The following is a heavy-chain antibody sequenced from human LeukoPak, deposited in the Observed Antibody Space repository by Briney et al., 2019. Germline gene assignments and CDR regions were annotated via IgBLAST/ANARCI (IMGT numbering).Heavy chain of an antibody. Sequence: SETLSLTCTVSGGSISSYYWSWIRQPPGKGLEWIGYIYYSGSTNYNPSLKSRGTISVDTSKNQFSLKLSSVTAADTAVYYCARLTPSYYYDSSGCLDYWGQGTLVTVSS. CDR3: ARLTPSYYYDSSGCLDY. D-gene: IGHD3-22*01. V-gene: IGHV4-59*08. CDR1: GGSISSYY. J-gene: IGHJ4*02. CDR2: IYYSGST.